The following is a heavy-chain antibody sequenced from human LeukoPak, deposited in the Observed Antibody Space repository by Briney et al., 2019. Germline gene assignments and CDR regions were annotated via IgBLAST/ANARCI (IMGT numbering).Heavy chain of an antibody. V-gene: IGHV3-30*03. D-gene: IGHD3-22*01. J-gene: IGHJ3*02. CDR1: GFTFSSYG. CDR3: ARSLTMSLSDAFDI. CDR2: ISYDGSNK. Sequence: GGSLRLSCAASGFTFSSYGMHWVRQAPGKGLEWVAVISYDGSNKYYVDSVKGRFTISRDNSKNTLYLQMNSLRAEDTAVYYCARSLTMSLSDAFDIWGQGTMVTVSS.